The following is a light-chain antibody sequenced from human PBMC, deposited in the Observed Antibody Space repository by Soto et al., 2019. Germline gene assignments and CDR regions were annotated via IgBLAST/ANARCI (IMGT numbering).Light chain of an antibody. CDR1: QDISNY. V-gene: IGKV1-9*01. Sequence: DIQLTQSPSFVSASVGDRVTITCRASQDISNYLAWYQQEPGKAPKFLLFAASTLQSGVPSRFSGSGSGTEFILTISSLQPEDSGTYYCQQLNTYPRTFGQGTKVDIK. CDR3: QQLNTYPRT. CDR2: AAS. J-gene: IGKJ1*01.